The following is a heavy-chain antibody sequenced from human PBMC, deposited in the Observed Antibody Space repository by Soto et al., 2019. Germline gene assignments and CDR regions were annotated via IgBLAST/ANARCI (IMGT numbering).Heavy chain of an antibody. CDR1: GGSISSSNYY. CDR2: IYSSGST. CDR3: ARHYYATYYFDY. J-gene: IGHJ4*02. Sequence: ASEILSLTCTVSGGSISSSNYYWGWIRQPPGKGLEWIGSIYSSGSTYYIPSLKSRLTISVDTSKNQFSLKLTSVTASDTAVFYCARHYYATYYFDYWGQGTLVTVSS. D-gene: IGHD3-22*01. V-gene: IGHV4-39*01.